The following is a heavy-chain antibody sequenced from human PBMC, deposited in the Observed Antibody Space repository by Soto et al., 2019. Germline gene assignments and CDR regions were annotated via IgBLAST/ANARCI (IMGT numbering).Heavy chain of an antibody. Sequence: GGSLRLSCAASGFTFSSYGMHWVRQAPGKGLEWVAVISYDGSNKYYADSVKGRFTISRDNSKNTLYLQMNSLRAEDTAVYHCAKDPRRGAYCGGDCYLFFAFDIWGQGKMVTVS. V-gene: IGHV3-30*18. CDR1: GFTFSSYG. J-gene: IGHJ3*02. CDR2: ISYDGSNK. D-gene: IGHD2-21*02. CDR3: AKDPRRGAYCGGDCYLFFAFDI.